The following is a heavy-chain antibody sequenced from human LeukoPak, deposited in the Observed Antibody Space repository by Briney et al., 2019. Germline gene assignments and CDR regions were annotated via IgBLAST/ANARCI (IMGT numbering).Heavy chain of an antibody. J-gene: IGHJ6*02. V-gene: IGHV1-69*04. CDR2: IIPILGIA. Sequence: SVKVSCKASGGTFSSYAISWVRQAPGQGLEWMGRIIPILGIANYAQKFQGRVTITADKSTSTAYMELSSLRSEDTAVYYCARGTARAYYYGMDVWGQGTTVTVSS. D-gene: IGHD4-17*01. CDR1: GGTFSSYA. CDR3: ARGTARAYYYGMDV.